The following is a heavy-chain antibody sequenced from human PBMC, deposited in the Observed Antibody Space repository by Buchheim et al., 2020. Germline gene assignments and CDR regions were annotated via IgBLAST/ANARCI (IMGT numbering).Heavy chain of an antibody. CDR2: INPSGGST. CDR1: GYTFTGYY. Sequence: QVQLVQSGAEVKKPGASVKVSCKASGYTFTGYYMHWVRQAPGQGLEWMGIINPSGGSTSYAQKFQGRVTMTRDTSTSTVYMELSSLRSEDTAVYYCARGGLMTTVVTPIWYFDLWGRGTL. D-gene: IGHD4-23*01. CDR3: ARGGLMTTVVTPIWYFDL. J-gene: IGHJ2*01. V-gene: IGHV1-46*01.